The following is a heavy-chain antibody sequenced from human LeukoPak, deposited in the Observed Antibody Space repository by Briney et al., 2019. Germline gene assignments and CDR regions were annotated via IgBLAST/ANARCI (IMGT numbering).Heavy chain of an antibody. CDR3: ARHMASSTSCLAY. CDR2: IYYSGST. D-gene: IGHD2-2*01. J-gene: IGHJ4*02. V-gene: IGHV4-59*08. CDR1: GGSISGYY. Sequence: NPSETLSLTCTVSGGSISGYYWSWIRQPPGKGLEWIGHIYYSGSTNYNPSLKSRVTISVDTSKNQFSLNLSSVTAADTAVYYCARHMASSTSCLAYWGQGTLVTVSS.